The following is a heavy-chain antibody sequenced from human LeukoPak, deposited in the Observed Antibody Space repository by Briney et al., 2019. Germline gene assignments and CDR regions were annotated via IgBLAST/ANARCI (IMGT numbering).Heavy chain of an antibody. Sequence: GGSLRLSCAASGFTFSSYAMSWVRQAPGKGLEWVSVISGSGGSTYYADSVKGRFTISRDNSKNTLYLQMNSLRAEDTAVYYCARSYYYDSSGSYGMDVWGQGTTVTVSS. D-gene: IGHD3-22*01. J-gene: IGHJ6*02. CDR1: GFTFSSYA. V-gene: IGHV3-23*01. CDR3: ARSYYYDSSGSYGMDV. CDR2: ISGSGGST.